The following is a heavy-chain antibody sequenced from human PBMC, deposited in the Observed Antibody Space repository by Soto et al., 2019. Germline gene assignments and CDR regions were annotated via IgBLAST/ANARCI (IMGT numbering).Heavy chain of an antibody. CDR3: VRGGSNYAS. CDR1: GFTFSDSW. J-gene: IGHJ5*02. V-gene: IGHV3-7*01. CDR2: IKQDESEK. Sequence: EVQLVESGGGLVQPGGSLRLSCPASGFTFSDSWMTWVRQPPGKGLEGVARIKQDESEKKYADSVKGRFSISRDNAKNSMYLQMDSLRGEDTAVYYCVRGGSNYASWGQGTLVTVSS. D-gene: IGHD4-4*01.